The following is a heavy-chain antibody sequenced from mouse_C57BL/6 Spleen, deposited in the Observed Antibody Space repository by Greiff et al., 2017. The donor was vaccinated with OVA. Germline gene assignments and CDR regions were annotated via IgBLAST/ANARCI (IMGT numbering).Heavy chain of an antibody. CDR2: IYPGDGDT. CDR1: GYAFSSSW. J-gene: IGHJ2*01. CDR3: AREEGIYYYGSSYTNFDY. V-gene: IGHV1-82*01. Sequence: VKLMESGPELVKPGASVKISCKASGYAFSSSWMNWVKQRPGKGLEWIGRIYPGDGDTNYNGKFKGKATLTADKSSSTAYMQLSSLTSEDSAVYFCAREEGIYYYGSSYTNFDYWGQGTTLTVSS. D-gene: IGHD1-1*01.